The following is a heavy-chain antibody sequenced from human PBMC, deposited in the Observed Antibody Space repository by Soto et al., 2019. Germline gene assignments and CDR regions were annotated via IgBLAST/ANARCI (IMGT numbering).Heavy chain of an antibody. CDR1: GYTFTSYY. Sequence: ASLQVSCTASGYTFTSYYMHWVRQAPGQGLEWMGIINPSGGSTSYAQKFQGRVTMTRDTSTSTVYMELSSLRSEDTAVYYCARAEVTISVVVIMVTGEFDSWCQGTRVCVAS. V-gene: IGHV1-46*01. D-gene: IGHD3-3*01. CDR2: INPSGGST. J-gene: IGHJ3*02. CDR3: ARAEVTISVVVIMVTGEFDS.